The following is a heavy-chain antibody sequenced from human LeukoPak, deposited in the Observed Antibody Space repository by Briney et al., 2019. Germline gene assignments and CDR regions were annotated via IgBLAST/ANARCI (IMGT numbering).Heavy chain of an antibody. D-gene: IGHD6-13*01. J-gene: IGHJ4*02. CDR1: GGSINSTGYF. V-gene: IGHV4-39*01. Sequence: PSETLSLTCDVSGGSINSTGYFWGWIRQSPGKGLEWIGAIYYTGDAYFNPSLRSRANMAVDTSENRLSLNLRSVTAADTAIYYCARRRSWPEFDYWGQGTLVTVSS. CDR2: IYYTGDA. CDR3: ARRRSWPEFDY.